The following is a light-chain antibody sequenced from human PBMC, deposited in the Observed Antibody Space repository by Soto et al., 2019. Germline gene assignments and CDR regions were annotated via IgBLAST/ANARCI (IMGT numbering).Light chain of an antibody. J-gene: IGKJ4*01. CDR2: DAS. CDR1: QSVSSY. CDR3: QQRSNWLT. Sequence: EIVLTQSPATLSFSPVERATLSCRASQSVSSYLAWYQQKPGQAPRLLIYDASNRATGIPARFSGSGSGTDFTLTISSLEPEDFAVYYCQQRSNWLTFGGGTKVEIK. V-gene: IGKV3-11*01.